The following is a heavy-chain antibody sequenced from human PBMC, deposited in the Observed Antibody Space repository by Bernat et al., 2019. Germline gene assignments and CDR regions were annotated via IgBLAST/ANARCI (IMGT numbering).Heavy chain of an antibody. V-gene: IGHV3-30*07. CDR3: ARAHSGGHYYYMDV. Sequence: QVQLVESGGGVVQPGRSLRLSCAASGFIFSSYAIHWVRQAPGKGLEWVTVISYDGSNKYYADSVKGRFTISRDNSKNTLYLQMNSLGAEDTAMYYCARAHSGGHYYYMDVWGKGTTVTVSS. CDR2: ISYDGSNK. D-gene: IGHD3-10*01. J-gene: IGHJ6*03. CDR1: GFIFSSYA.